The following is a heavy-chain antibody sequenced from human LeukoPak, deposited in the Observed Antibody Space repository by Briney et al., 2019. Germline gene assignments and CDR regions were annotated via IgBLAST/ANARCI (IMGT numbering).Heavy chain of an antibody. Sequence: ASVKVSCKASGYTFTSYGISWVRQAPGQGLEWMGWISAYNGNTNYAQKLQGRVTMTTDTSTSTAYMELRSLRSDDTAVYYCARDFGDYGDYGSDYWGQGTLVTVSS. CDR1: GYTFTSYG. CDR2: ISAYNGNT. D-gene: IGHD4-17*01. J-gene: IGHJ4*02. V-gene: IGHV1-18*01. CDR3: ARDFGDYGDYGSDY.